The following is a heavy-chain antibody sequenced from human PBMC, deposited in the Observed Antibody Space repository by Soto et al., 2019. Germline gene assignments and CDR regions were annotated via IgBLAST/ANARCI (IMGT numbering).Heavy chain of an antibody. CDR2: TSRSGGTT. J-gene: IGHJ4*02. Sequence: QVQLVQSGAEVKKPGASVKVSCKASGYTFTNYYLHWVRQAPGQGLEWMGTTSRSGGTTSDAQKFQGRVTLTCDTSTSTLYMELSSLTSEDTAIYYCASRASSAYLPYFDYWGQGTLVTVSS. V-gene: IGHV1-46*03. D-gene: IGHD3-3*01. CDR1: GYTFTNYY. CDR3: ASRASSAYLPYFDY.